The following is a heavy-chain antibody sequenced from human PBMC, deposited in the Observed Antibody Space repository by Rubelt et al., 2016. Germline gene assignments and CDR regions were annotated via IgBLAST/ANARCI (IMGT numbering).Heavy chain of an antibody. CDR2: IKSKTDGGTT. V-gene: IGHV3-15*01. D-gene: IGHD2-2*01. CDR1: GFTFSNAW. CDR3: TTSPIGVTSDNDY. J-gene: IGHJ4*02. Sequence: EVRLLESGGGLVQPGESLRLSCEASGFTFSNAWMSWVRQAPGKGLEWVGRIKSKTDGGTTDYAAPVKGRFTISRDDSKNTLYLQMNSLKTEDTAVYYCTTSPIGVTSDNDYWGQGTLVTVSS.